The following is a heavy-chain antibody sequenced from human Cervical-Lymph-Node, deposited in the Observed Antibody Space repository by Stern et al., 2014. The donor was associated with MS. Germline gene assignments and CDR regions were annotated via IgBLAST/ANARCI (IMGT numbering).Heavy chain of an antibody. CDR1: GYTLTEMS. CDR2: YDPQHGET. CDR3: ATHRGRVTYYYGLDV. V-gene: IGHV1-24*01. J-gene: IGHJ6*02. Sequence: VQLVESGAEVKKPGASVKVSCKVYGYTLTEMSMHWVRQAPGKGLEWMGSYDPQHGETAYAQKVQGRATIAEDRSTDTAYMELTSLRSDDTAVYYCATHRGRVTYYYGLDVWGQGTTVTVSS. D-gene: IGHD2-21*02.